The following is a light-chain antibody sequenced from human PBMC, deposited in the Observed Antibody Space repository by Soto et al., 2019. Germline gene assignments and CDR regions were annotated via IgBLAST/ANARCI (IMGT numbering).Light chain of an antibody. CDR1: SRDIGTSNL. J-gene: IGLJ1*01. V-gene: IGLV2-23*02. CDR3: QSYDSSLSGSYV. CDR2: EVT. Sequence: QSALTQPASVSGSPGQSITISCTGSSRDIGTSNLVSWYQQYPGKAHKLIIYEVTKRPSGISYRYSGSKSGNTASLTNSGLQPEDEATYYCQSYDSSLSGSYVFGTGTKVTV.